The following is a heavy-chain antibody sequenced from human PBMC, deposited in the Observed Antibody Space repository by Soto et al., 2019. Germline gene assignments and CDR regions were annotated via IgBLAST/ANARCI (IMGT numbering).Heavy chain of an antibody. CDR1: GGTFSSYT. V-gene: IGHV1-69*04. D-gene: IGHD2-15*01. CDR2: IIPILGIA. J-gene: IGHJ6*03. Sequence: SVKVSCKASGGTFSSYTISWVRQAPGQGLEWMGRIIPILGIANYAQKFQGRVTITADKSTSTAYMELSSLRSEDTAVYYCAREDLSSVVAATTPGDYYYYMDVWGKGTTVTVSS. CDR3: AREDLSSVVAATTPGDYYYYMDV.